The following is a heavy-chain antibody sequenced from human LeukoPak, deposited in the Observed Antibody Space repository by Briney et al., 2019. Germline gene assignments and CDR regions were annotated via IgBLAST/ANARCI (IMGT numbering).Heavy chain of an antibody. V-gene: IGHV3-7*01. CDR2: IKQDGSEK. CDR3: ARVPGRVSSGWYRTGRLKYYFDY. J-gene: IGHJ4*02. Sequence: GGSLRLSCAASGFTFSSYWMSWVRQAPGKGLEWVANIKQDGSEKYYVDSVKGRFTISRDNAKNSLYLQMNSLRAEDTAVYYCARVPGRVSSGWYRTGRLKYYFDYWGQGTLVTVSS. CDR1: GFTFSSYW. D-gene: IGHD6-19*01.